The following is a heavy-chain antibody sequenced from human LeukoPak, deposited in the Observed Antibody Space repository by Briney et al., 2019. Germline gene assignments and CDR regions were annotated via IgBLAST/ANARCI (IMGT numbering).Heavy chain of an antibody. CDR2: IYYSGST. CDR1: GGSISSSSYY. CDR3: AREERPDRRPFDY. V-gene: IGHV4-31*03. D-gene: IGHD1-14*01. Sequence: PSETLSLTCTVSGGSISSSSYYWSWIRQHPGKGLEWIGYIYYSGSTYYNPSLKSRVTISVDTSKNQFSLKLSSVTAADTAVHYCAREERPDRRPFDYWGQGTLVTVSS. J-gene: IGHJ4*02.